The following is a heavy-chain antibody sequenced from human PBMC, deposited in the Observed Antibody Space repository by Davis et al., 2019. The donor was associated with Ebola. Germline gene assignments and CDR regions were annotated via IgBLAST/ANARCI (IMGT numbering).Heavy chain of an antibody. CDR1: GGSISSSSYY. V-gene: IGHV4-39*01. J-gene: IGHJ4*02. Sequence: GSLRLSCTVPGGSISSSSYYWGWIRQPPGKGLEWIGSIYYSGSTYYNPSLTSRVTISGDTSKNQFSLKLSSVTAADTAVYYCARVLVVLTAISFDYWGQGTLVTVSS. CDR3: ARVLVVLTAISFDY. D-gene: IGHD2-21*02. CDR2: IYYSGST.